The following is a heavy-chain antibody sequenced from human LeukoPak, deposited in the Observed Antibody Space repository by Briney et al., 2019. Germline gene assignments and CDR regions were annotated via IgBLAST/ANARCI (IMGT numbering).Heavy chain of an antibody. D-gene: IGHD2-2*01. J-gene: IGHJ4*02. CDR3: ARTTLDCSSTSCQWDFDY. CDR1: GYTLTELS. V-gene: IGHV1-24*01. CDR2: FDPEDGET. Sequence: ASVKVSCKVSGYTLTELSMHWVRQAPGKGLEWMGGFDPEDGETIYAQKFQGRVTMTEDTSTDTAYMELSSLRSEDTAVYYCARTTLDCSSTSCQWDFDYWGQGTLVTVSS.